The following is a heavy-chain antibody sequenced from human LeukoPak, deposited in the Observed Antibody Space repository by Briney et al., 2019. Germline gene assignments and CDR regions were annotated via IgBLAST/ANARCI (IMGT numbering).Heavy chain of an antibody. CDR1: GGSISSYY. D-gene: IGHD5-12*01. CDR3: ARGRRGYSGYDRFDY. J-gene: IGHJ4*02. V-gene: IGHV4-59*01. CDR2: IYYSGST. Sequence: SETLSLTCTVSGGSISSYYWSWIRQPPGKGLEWIGYIYYSGSTNYNPSLKSRVTISVDTSKNQFSLKLSSVTAADTAVYYCARGRRGYSGYDRFDYWGQGTLVTVSS.